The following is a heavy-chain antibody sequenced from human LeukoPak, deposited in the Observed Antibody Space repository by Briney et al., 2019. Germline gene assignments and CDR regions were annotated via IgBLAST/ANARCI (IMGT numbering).Heavy chain of an antibody. D-gene: IGHD6-19*01. Sequence: PSETLSLTCAVYGGSFSGYYWSWIRQPPGKGLEWIGEINHSGSTNYNPSLKSRATISVDTSKNQFSLKLSSVTAADTAVYYCARASSGWPPFDYWGQGTLVTVSS. V-gene: IGHV4-34*01. J-gene: IGHJ4*02. CDR3: ARASSGWPPFDY. CDR1: GGSFSGYY. CDR2: INHSGST.